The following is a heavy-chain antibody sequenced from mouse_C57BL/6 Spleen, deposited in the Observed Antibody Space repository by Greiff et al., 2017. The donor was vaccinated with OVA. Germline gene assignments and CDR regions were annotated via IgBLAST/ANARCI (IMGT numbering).Heavy chain of an antibody. CDR2: IYPGDGDT. D-gene: IGHD4-1*01. J-gene: IGHJ2*01. CDR1: GYAFSSSW. CDR3: ARSLGRDFFDD. V-gene: IGHV1-82*01. Sequence: VQLVESGPELVKPGASVKISCKASGYAFSSSWMNWVKQRPGKGLEWIGRIYPGDGDTNYNGKFKGKATLTADKSSSTAYMQLSSLTSEDSAVYFCARSLGRDFFDDWGQGTTLTVSS.